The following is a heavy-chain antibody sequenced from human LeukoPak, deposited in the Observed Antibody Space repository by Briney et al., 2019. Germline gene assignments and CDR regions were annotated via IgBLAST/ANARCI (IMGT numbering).Heavy chain of an antibody. CDR2: ISGSGGST. V-gene: IGHV3-23*01. CDR1: GFTFSSYA. D-gene: IGHD2-2*01. J-gene: IGHJ4*02. Sequence: GGSLRLSCAASGFTFSSYAMSWVRQAPGKGLEWVSAISGSGGSTYYADSVKGRFTISRDNSKNTPYLQMNSLRAEDTAVYYCAKVPQVVPAANLDYWGQGTLVTVSS. CDR3: AKVPQVVPAANLDY.